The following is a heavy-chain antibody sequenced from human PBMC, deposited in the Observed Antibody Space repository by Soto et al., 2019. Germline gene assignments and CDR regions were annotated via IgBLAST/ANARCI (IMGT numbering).Heavy chain of an antibody. Sequence: VQVLESGGGSVQPGESLRLSCAASGFTFSSFALNWVRQAPGKGLEWVSGISGDGVITYYADSVRGRFTISRHNSKNTLFLQMNTLRAEDTGIYDCTKAGEVFGSVDYWGRGTLVTVSS. J-gene: IGHJ4*02. V-gene: IGHV3-23*01. D-gene: IGHD3-10*01. CDR1: GFTFSSFA. CDR2: ISGDGVIT. CDR3: TKAGEVFGSVDY.